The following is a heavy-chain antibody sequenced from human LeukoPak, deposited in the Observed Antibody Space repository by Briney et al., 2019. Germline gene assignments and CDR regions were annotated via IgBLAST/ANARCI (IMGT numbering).Heavy chain of an antibody. V-gene: IGHV4-59*01. CDR1: GGSISSYC. Sequence: SETLSLTCTVSGGSISSYCWSWIRQPPGKGLEWIGYIYYSGSTNYNPSLKSRVTISVDTSKNQFSLKLSSVTAADTAVYYCAREGTGDHFHAFDIWGQGTMVTVSS. D-gene: IGHD7-27*01. J-gene: IGHJ3*02. CDR2: IYYSGST. CDR3: AREGTGDHFHAFDI.